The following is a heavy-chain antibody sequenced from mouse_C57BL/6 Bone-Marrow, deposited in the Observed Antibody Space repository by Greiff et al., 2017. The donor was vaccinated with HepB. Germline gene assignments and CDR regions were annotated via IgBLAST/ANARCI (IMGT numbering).Heavy chain of an antibody. J-gene: IGHJ3*01. Sequence: VHLVQSGPGLVAPSQSLSITCTVSGFSLTSYGVDWVRQSPGKGLEWLGVIWGVGSTNYNSAHKSRLSISNDNSKSQVFLKMNSLQTDDTAMYYCASEGYDGAWFAYWGQGTMVTVSA. CDR1: GFSLTSYG. CDR2: IWGVGST. CDR3: ASEGYDGAWFAY. D-gene: IGHD2-2*01. V-gene: IGHV2-6*01.